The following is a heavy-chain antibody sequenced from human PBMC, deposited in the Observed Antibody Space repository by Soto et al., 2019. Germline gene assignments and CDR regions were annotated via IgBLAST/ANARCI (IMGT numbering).Heavy chain of an antibody. CDR1: GHTFTGHH. D-gene: IGHD7-27*01. V-gene: IGHV1-2*02. CDR2: IDLDIGDT. Sequence: QVQMVQSGAEVKKPGASVKVSCKASGHTFTGHHMHWVRQAPGQGLEWMGLIDLDIGDTKYGQKFQGRITSTSDTSITTAYMELRGLRSDDTAVYYCGLEPTGTGGFDYWGQGTLVTVS. CDR3: GLEPTGTGGFDY. J-gene: IGHJ4*02.